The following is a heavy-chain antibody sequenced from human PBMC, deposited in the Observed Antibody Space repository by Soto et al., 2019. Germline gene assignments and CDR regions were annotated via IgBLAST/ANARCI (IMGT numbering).Heavy chain of an antibody. V-gene: IGHV3-21*01. CDR3: ARGNADYFDTSGYFDY. J-gene: IGHJ4*02. CDR2: FSTSSSYI. CDR1: GFTFSTYS. Sequence: VGSLRLSCAGYGFTFSTYSLNWVRQAPGRGLEWVSSFSTSSSYIFYADSVKGRFTVSRDNAKNSLYLQMDSLRAEDTAVYYCARGNADYFDTSGYFDYWGQGALVTVSS. D-gene: IGHD3-22*01.